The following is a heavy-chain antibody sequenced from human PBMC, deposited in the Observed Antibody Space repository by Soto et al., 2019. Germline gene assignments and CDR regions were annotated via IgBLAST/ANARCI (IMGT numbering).Heavy chain of an antibody. V-gene: IGHV1-2*04. CDR2: INPNSGGT. Sequence: VASVKVSCKASGYTFTGYYMHWVRQAPGQGLEWMGWINPNSGGTNYAQKFQGWVTMTRDTSISTAYMELSRLRSDDTAVYYCAGEDGIAVAGTSSSFDYWGQGTLVTVSS. CDR3: AGEDGIAVAGTSSSFDY. CDR1: GYTFTGYY. D-gene: IGHD6-19*01. J-gene: IGHJ4*02.